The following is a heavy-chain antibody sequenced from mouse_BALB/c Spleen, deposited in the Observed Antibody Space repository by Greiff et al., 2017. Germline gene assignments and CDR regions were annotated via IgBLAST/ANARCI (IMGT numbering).Heavy chain of an antibody. CDR2: INPSSGYT. Sequence: QVQLKESGAELARPGASVKMSCKASGYTFTSYTMHWVKQRPGQGLEWIGYINPSSGYTNYNQKFKDKATLTADKSSSTAYMQLSSLTSEDSAVYYCARVLGRSRAFDYWGQGTTLTVSS. D-gene: IGHD4-1*01. J-gene: IGHJ2*01. CDR3: ARVLGRSRAFDY. V-gene: IGHV1-4*01. CDR1: GYTFTSYT.